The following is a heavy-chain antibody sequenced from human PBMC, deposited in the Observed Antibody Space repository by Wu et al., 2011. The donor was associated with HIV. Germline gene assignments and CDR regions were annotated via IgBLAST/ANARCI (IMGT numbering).Heavy chain of an antibody. D-gene: IGHD4-11*01. V-gene: IGHV1-69*15. CDR3: AGTGYSNYWFDP. Sequence: QVQLGASLGRDGEEAWVLGEGLLQGFWRHFSSYAISWVRQAPGQGLEWMGRIIPIFGTANYAQKFQGRVTITADESTSTAYMELSSLRSEDTAVYYCAGTGYSNYWFDPWGQGTLVTVSS. CDR1: RHFSSYA. CDR2: IIPIFGTA. J-gene: IGHJ5*02.